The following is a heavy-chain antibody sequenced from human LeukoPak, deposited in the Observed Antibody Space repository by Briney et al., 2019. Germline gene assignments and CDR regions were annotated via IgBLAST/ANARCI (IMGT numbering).Heavy chain of an antibody. CDR2: TYYRSKWYN. J-gene: IGHJ2*01. Sequence: SQTLSLTCAISGDSVSSNSATWNWIRQSPSRGLEWLGRTYYRSKWYNDYAASVKSRITIKPDTSKNQFSQQLNSVTPEDTAVYYCARDGMAVAVGYFDLWGRGTLVTVSP. CDR3: ARDGMAVAVGYFDL. CDR1: GDSVSSNSAT. V-gene: IGHV6-1*01. D-gene: IGHD6-19*01.